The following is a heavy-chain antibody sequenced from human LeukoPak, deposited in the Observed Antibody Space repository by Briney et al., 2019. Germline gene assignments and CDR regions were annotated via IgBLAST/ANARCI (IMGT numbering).Heavy chain of an antibody. Sequence: GGSLRLSCAASGFTFSRFGMNWVRQAPGKGLEWVANIKKDGIEKYYVESVKGRFTISRDNAKNSLYLQMNSLRAEDTAVYYCARAGDAGSFFAYWGQGTLVTVPS. D-gene: IGHD5-24*01. J-gene: IGHJ4*02. CDR1: GFTFSRFG. CDR2: IKKDGIEK. CDR3: ARAGDAGSFFAY. V-gene: IGHV3-7*01.